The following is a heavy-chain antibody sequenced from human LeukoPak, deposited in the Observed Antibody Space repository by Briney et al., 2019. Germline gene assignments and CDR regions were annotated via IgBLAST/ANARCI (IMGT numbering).Heavy chain of an antibody. V-gene: IGHV7-4-1*02. J-gene: IGHJ2*01. Sequence: ASVKVSCKASGYTFISYAMNWVRQAPGQGLEWMGWINTNTANPTYAQGFTGRFVFSLDTSVSTAYLQISSLKAEDTAVYYCASSTVTTNYWYFDLWGRGTLVTVSS. CDR1: GYTFISYA. CDR3: ASSTVTTNYWYFDL. D-gene: IGHD4-17*01. CDR2: INTNTANP.